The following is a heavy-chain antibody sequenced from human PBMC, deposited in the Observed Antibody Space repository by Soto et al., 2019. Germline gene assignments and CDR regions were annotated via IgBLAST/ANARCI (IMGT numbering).Heavy chain of an antibody. V-gene: IGHV3-21*01. CDR2: ISSSSSYI. J-gene: IGHJ6*02. Sequence: EVQLVESGGGLVKPGGSLRLSCAASGFTFSSYSMNWVRQAPGRGLEWVSSISSSSSYIYHADSVKGRFTISRDNAKNSLYLQMNSLRAEDTAVYYCARSRGATVYGMDVWGQGTTVTVSS. D-gene: IGHD1-26*01. CDR3: ARSRGATVYGMDV. CDR1: GFTFSSYS.